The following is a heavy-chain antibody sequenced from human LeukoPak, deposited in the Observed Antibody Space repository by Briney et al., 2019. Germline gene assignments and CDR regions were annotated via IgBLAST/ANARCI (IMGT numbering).Heavy chain of an antibody. CDR1: GGTFSSYA. J-gene: IGHJ6*03. CDR3: ARGVGDIVVVPAAMRRRNYYYYMDV. CDR2: IIPILGIA. D-gene: IGHD2-2*01. Sequence: SVKVSCKASGGTFSSYAISWVRQAPGQGLEWMGRIIPILGIANYAQKFQGRVTITADESTSTAYMELSSLRSEDTAVYYCARGVGDIVVVPAAMRRRNYYYYMDVWGKGTTVTVSS. V-gene: IGHV1-69*04.